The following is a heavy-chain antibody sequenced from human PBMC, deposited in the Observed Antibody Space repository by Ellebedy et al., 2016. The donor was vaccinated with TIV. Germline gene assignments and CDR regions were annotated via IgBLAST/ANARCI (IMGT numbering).Heavy chain of an antibody. CDR2: ISWNSDTI. CDR3: VKARGEGAGIMDWFDP. Sequence: PGGSLRLSCAASGFTFDDYAMHWVRQTPGKGLEWVSGISWNSDTIAYADSVKGRFTISRDNAMNSLYLQMNSLRPEDTALYYCVKARGEGAGIMDWFDPWGQGTLVTVSS. V-gene: IGHV3-9*01. D-gene: IGHD3-16*01. J-gene: IGHJ5*02. CDR1: GFTFDDYA.